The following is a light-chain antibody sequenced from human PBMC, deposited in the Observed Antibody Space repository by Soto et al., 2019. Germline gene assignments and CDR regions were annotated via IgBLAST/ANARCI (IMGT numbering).Light chain of an antibody. V-gene: IGLV2-11*01. CDR1: SSDVGGYNY. Sequence: QSVLTQPRSVSGSPGQSVTISSTGTSSDVGGYNYVSWYQQHPGKAPKLMIYDVSKRPSGVPDRFSGSKSGNTASLTISGLQAEDEADYYCQSYDSSLTGSVFGTGTKVTVL. J-gene: IGLJ1*01. CDR3: QSYDSSLTGSV. CDR2: DVS.